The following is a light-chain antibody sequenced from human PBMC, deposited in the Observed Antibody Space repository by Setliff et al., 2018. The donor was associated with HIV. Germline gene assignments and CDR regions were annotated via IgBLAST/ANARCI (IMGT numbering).Light chain of an antibody. V-gene: IGLV2-23*03. J-gene: IGLJ3*02. Sequence: QSALTQPASVSGSPGQSITISCTGTSSDVGSYNLVSWYQQHPGKAPKLMIYEGSKRPSGVSNRFSGSKSGNTASLTISGLQAEGEADYYCCSYAGSSTFEWVFGGGTKVTVL. CDR1: SSDVGSYNL. CDR3: CSYAGSSTFEWV. CDR2: EGS.